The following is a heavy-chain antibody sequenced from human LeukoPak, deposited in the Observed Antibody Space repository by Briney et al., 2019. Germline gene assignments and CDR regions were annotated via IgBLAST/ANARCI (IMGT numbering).Heavy chain of an antibody. CDR2: ISSSGGVT. CDR1: GFTFSTYA. J-gene: IGHJ4*02. Sequence: PGGSLRLSCAASGFTFSTYAMSWVRQAPGRGLEWVSSISSSGGVTYYADSVKGRFTISRDNSKNTLYLQMNSLRAEDTAVYFCAKDQYSGSSASPDHWGQGTLVTVSS. V-gene: IGHV3-23*01. CDR3: AKDQYSGSSASPDH. D-gene: IGHD1-26*01.